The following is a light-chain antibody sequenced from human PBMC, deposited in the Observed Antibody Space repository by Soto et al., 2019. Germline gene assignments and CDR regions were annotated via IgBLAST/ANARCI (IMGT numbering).Light chain of an antibody. Sequence: QSALTQPPSASGSPGQSVTISCTGTSSDVGGYDFVSWYQQHPGKAPKLMIYEVTKRPSGVPDRFSGYKSDNTASLTVSGLQAEDEANYYCSSYAGSKNFVVFGGGTKLTVL. V-gene: IGLV2-8*01. CDR3: SSYAGSKNFVV. CDR2: EVT. J-gene: IGLJ2*01. CDR1: SSDVGGYDF.